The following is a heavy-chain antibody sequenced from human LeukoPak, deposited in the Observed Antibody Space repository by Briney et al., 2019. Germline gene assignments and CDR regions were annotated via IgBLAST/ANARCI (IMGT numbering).Heavy chain of an antibody. J-gene: IGHJ4*02. D-gene: IGHD6-19*01. CDR1: GGSFSGYY. CDR2: INHSGST. Sequence: KPSETLSLTCAVYGGSFSGYYWSWIRQPPGKGLEWIGEINHSGSTNYNPSLKSRVTISVDTSKNHFSLKLSSVTAADTAAYYCARGWYSSYFDYWGQGTLVTVSS. V-gene: IGHV4-34*01. CDR3: ARGWYSSYFDY.